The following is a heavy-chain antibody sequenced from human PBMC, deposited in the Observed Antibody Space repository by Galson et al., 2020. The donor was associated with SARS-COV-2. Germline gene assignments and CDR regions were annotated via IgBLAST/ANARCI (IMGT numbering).Heavy chain of an antibody. CDR2: IYHSGST. J-gene: IGHJ4*02. V-gene: IGHV4-30-2*01. CDR1: GGSISSGGYS. D-gene: IGHD2-15*01. CDR3: ARVIYCSGGSCSRRERGDYFDY. Sequence: SETLSLTCAVSGGSISSGGYSWSWIRQPPGKGLEWIGYIYHSGSTYYNPSLKSRVTISVDRSKNQFSLKLSSVTAADTAVYYCARVIYCSGGSCSRRERGDYFDYWGQGTLVTVSS.